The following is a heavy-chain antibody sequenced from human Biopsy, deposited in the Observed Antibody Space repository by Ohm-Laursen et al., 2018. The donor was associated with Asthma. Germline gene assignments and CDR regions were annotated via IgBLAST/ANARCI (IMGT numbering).Heavy chain of an antibody. CDR3: VRDGTDDAFDI. D-gene: IGHD1-1*01. CDR1: GFSFRNFA. Sequence: SSLRLSCTAPGFSFRNFAIHWVRQAPGKGLEWVGVISKDASTQDYADSVKGRFTMARDNSKNTLDLQMNSLREEDTAVYYCVRDGTDDAFDIWGQGTVVSVSS. J-gene: IGHJ3*02. CDR2: ISKDASTQ. V-gene: IGHV3-30*01.